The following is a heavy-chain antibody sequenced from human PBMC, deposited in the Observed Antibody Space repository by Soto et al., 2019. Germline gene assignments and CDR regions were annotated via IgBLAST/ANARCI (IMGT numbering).Heavy chain of an antibody. D-gene: IGHD4-17*01. Sequence: TSETLSLTCTVSGGSISRSTYYWGWIRQPPGKGLEWIGSFYDSGSTYYNPSLKSRVTISVDTSKNKFSLRLYSVTAADTAVYYCARLNDYVEFFQHWGQGTLVTVSS. J-gene: IGHJ1*01. CDR1: GGSISRSTYY. V-gene: IGHV4-39*01. CDR2: FYDSGST. CDR3: ARLNDYVEFFQH.